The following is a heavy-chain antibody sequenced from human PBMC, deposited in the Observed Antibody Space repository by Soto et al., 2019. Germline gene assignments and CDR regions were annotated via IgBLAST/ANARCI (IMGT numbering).Heavy chain of an antibody. J-gene: IGHJ5*02. Sequence: SETLSLTCAVCGGSFSGYYWSWIRQPPGKGLEWIGEINHSGSTNYNPSLKSRVTISVDTSKNQFSLKLSSVTAADTAVYYCAREMAICSGGSCYPGFTWFDPWGQGTLVTVSS. D-gene: IGHD2-15*01. CDR2: INHSGST. CDR1: GGSFSGYY. V-gene: IGHV4-34*01. CDR3: AREMAICSGGSCYPGFTWFDP.